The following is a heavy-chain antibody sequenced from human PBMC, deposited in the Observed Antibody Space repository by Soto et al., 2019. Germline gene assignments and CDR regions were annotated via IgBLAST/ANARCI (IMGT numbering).Heavy chain of an antibody. CDR1: GFTFSSYW. V-gene: IGHV3-74*01. CDR3: AVAVAGPTAIGY. J-gene: IGHJ4*02. CDR2: INSDGSST. D-gene: IGHD6-19*01. Sequence: EVQLVESGEGLVQPGGSLRLCCAASGFTFSSYWMHWVRQAPGKGLVWVSRINSDGSSTSYADSVKGRFTISRDNAKNTLYLQMNSLRAEGTAVYYCAVAVAGPTAIGYWGQGTLVTVSS.